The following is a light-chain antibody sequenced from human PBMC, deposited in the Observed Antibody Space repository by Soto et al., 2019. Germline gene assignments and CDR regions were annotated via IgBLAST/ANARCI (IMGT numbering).Light chain of an antibody. CDR2: AAS. CDR3: QQSFSTAIT. J-gene: IGKJ5*01. V-gene: IGKV1-39*01. CDR1: QSIRYY. Sequence: DIQMTQSPSSLSASVGDRVTITCRASQSIRYYLNWYQQKPGTAPNLLIYAASSLQSGVPSRFSGSGSGTDFTLTISSLQPEDFATYYCQQSFSTAITFGQGTRLEIK.